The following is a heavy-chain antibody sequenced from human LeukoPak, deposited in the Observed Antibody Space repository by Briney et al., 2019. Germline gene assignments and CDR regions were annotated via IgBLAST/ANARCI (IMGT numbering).Heavy chain of an antibody. CDR1: GFTFSSYA. J-gene: IGHJ4*02. V-gene: IGHV3-30-3*01. D-gene: IGHD3-10*01. CDR2: ISYDGSNK. CDR3: ARDGAGGSGSYFGIDY. Sequence: GRSLRLSCAASGFTFSSYAMHWVRQAPGKGLEWVAVISYDGSNKYYADSVKGRFTISRDNSKNTLYLQMNSLRAEDTAVYYCARDGAGGSGSYFGIDYWGQGTLVTVSS.